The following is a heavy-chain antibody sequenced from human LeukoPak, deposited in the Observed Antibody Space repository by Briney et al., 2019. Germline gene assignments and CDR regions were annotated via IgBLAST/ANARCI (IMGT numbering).Heavy chain of an antibody. CDR1: GFTFSSYA. J-gene: IGHJ4*02. CDR3: AREYYDYVWGSYLHY. D-gene: IGHD3-16*02. V-gene: IGHV3-30-3*01. CDR2: ISYDGSNK. Sequence: GGSLRLSCAASGFTFSSYAMHWVRQAPGKGLEWVAVISYDGSNKYYADSVKGRFTISRDNSKNTLYLQMNSLRAEDTAVYYCAREYYDYVWGSYLHYWGQGTLVTVSS.